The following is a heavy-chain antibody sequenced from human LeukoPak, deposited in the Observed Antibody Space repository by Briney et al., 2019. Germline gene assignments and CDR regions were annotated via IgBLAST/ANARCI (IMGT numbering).Heavy chain of an antibody. CDR1: GGSISSYY. CDR3: ARDVGYCSSTSCHYYYYYYMDV. J-gene: IGHJ6*03. CDR2: IYTSGST. D-gene: IGHD2-2*01. V-gene: IGHV4-4*07. Sequence: SETLSLTCTVSGGSISSYYWSWIRQPAGKGLEWIGRIYTSGSTNYNPSLKSRVTMSVDTSKNQFSLKLSSVTAADTAVCYCARDVGYCSSTSCHYYYYYYMDVWGKGTTVTVSS.